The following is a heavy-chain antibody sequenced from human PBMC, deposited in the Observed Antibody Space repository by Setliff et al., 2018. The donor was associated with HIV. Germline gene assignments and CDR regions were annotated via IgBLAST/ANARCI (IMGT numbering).Heavy chain of an antibody. Sequence: VKVSCKTSGYTFTDYYIHWVQQAPGKGLEWLGRVDPEDDERIYAEKFRGRLTITADTSTHTAHMELTSLRSEDTAVYYCARVISGRGRELPDFDYWGQGTQVTVSS. V-gene: IGHV1-69-2*01. J-gene: IGHJ4*02. D-gene: IGHD3-10*01. CDR1: GYTFTDYY. CDR3: ARVISGRGRELPDFDY. CDR2: VDPEDDER.